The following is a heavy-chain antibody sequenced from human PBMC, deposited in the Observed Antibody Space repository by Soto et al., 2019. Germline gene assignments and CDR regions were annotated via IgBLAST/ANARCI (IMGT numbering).Heavy chain of an antibody. J-gene: IGHJ4*02. V-gene: IGHV3-11*06. CDR1: GFSFNDFY. Sequence: HLVESGGGLVKPGGSLRLSCEVSGFSFNDFYMSWIRQAPGKGLEWLSYISPKSNYRQYAESVKGRHTISRDNAKNSLSLQMNSLRVEDTAVYYCVRGGGGGQFDSWGQGTLVTVSS. CDR3: VRGGGGGQFDS. CDR2: ISPKSNYR. D-gene: IGHD2-21*01.